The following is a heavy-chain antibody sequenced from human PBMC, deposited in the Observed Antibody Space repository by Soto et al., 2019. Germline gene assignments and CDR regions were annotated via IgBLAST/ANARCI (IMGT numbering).Heavy chain of an antibody. CDR3: ARNENLGRGVHFDA. Sequence: GSLRLSCAASGFTFSTFAIHWVRQAPGRGLEWVSGITGRGSFYADSVKGRFTISRDNAKNTLYLQMSSLRAEDTAVYYCARNENLGRGVHFDAWGPGTLVTVFS. CDR2: ITGRGSF. D-gene: IGHD3-10*01. CDR1: GFTFSTFA. V-gene: IGHV3-21*01. J-gene: IGHJ4*02.